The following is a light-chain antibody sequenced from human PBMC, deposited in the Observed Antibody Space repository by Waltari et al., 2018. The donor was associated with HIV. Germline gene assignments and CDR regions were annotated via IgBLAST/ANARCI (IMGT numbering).Light chain of an antibody. CDR2: RNN. V-gene: IGLV1-47*01. Sequence: QSVMTQPPSASGTPGQRVPITCSGSSSNTGRNNVHWYQPLPGTVHKLHIYRNNPRPSGVPDRFSCSKSGTSASLSISGLRSEDEADYYFAAWDDSLSGQWVFGGGTKLTVL. CDR3: AAWDDSLSGQWV. J-gene: IGLJ3*02. CDR1: SSNTGRNN.